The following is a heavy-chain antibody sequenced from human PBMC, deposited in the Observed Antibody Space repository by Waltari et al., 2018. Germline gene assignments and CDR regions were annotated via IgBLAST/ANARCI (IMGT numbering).Heavy chain of an antibody. CDR3: ARTAKGCSTPTCSHYYDYLDV. CDR1: GWSFRGYQ. CDR2: ISHFGST. Sequence: QVQLQQWGAGLLKPSETLSLTCAVSGWSFRGYQLTWLRPPPGKWLGWIGEISHFGSTKYNSSLVGRVTISIDTSKNHFSLTLNSVTAADTAIYYCARTAKGCSTPTCSHYYDYLDVWGKGTTVTVSS. J-gene: IGHJ6*03. V-gene: IGHV4-34*01. D-gene: IGHD2-2*01.